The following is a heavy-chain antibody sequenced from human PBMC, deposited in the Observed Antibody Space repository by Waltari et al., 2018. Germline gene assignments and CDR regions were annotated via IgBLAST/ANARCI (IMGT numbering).Heavy chain of an antibody. CDR2: INPNSGGT. V-gene: IGHV1-2*06. CDR3: ARIMVRGVMLPLAY. D-gene: IGHD3-10*01. J-gene: IGHJ4*02. CDR1: VYTFTGYY. Sequence: QVQLVQSGAEVKKPGASVTVSCKASVYTFTGYYMHWVRQAPVPGLEWMGRINPNSGGTNYAQKFQGRVTMTRDTSISTAYMELSRLRSDDTAVYYCARIMVRGVMLPLAYWGQGTLVTVSS.